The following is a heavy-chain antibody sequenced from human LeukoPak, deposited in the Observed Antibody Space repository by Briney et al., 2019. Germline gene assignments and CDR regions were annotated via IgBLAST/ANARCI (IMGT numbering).Heavy chain of an antibody. V-gene: IGHV4-31*03. Sequence: SETLSLTCTVSGGSTSSGVYYWSRIRQHPGKGLEWIGYIYYSGSTYSNPSLKSRLTMSVDISKNQFSLKLSSVTAADTAVYYCARGVKGLRGAFDIWGQGTMVTVSS. J-gene: IGHJ3*02. CDR3: ARGVKGLRGAFDI. CDR1: GGSTSSGVYY. CDR2: IYYSGST. D-gene: IGHD3-10*01.